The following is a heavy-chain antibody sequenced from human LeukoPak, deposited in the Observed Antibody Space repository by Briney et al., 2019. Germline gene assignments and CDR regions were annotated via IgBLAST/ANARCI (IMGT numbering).Heavy chain of an antibody. J-gene: IGHJ6*04. CDR1: GLIFRSFG. Sequence: VRSLRLSCAASGLIFRSFGMHWVRQAPGKGLEWVALISYDGRNQYYGHSVKGRFTISRDNSKNTLYLQMNSLRSDDTAVYYCAKDWDEQFMSRGYIHYHMDVWGKGTTVIVSS. D-gene: IGHD5-12*01. CDR3: AKDWDEQFMSRGYIHYHMDV. CDR2: ISYDGRNQ. V-gene: IGHV3-30*18.